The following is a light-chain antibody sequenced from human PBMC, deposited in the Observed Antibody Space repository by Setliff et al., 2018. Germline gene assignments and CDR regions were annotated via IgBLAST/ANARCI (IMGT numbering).Light chain of an antibody. CDR3: SSYTSSSTFV. Sequence: QSALTQPASVSGSPGQSITISCIGTSSDVGGYNYVSWYQQHPGKAPKLMIYDVSKRPSGVSNRFSGSKSGNTASLTISGLQAEDEADYYCSSYTSSSTFVFGTGTKGTVL. V-gene: IGLV2-14*01. CDR2: DVS. CDR1: SSDVGGYNY. J-gene: IGLJ1*01.